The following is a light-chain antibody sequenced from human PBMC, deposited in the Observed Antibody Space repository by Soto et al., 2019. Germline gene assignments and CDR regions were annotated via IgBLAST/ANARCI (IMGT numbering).Light chain of an antibody. V-gene: IGKV3-15*01. J-gene: IGKJ5*01. CDR3: QQYDNWPPIT. CDR1: QSISSN. CDR2: GAS. Sequence: ETVMTQSPATLSVYPGERATLSCRASQSISSNLAWYQQKPGQAPRLLIYGASTRAPGIPARFSGSGSGTEFTLTISSLQSEDFAVYFCQQYDNWPPITFGQGTRLEIK.